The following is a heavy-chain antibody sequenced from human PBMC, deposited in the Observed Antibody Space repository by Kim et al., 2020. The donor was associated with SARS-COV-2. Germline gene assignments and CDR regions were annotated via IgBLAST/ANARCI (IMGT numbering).Heavy chain of an antibody. Sequence: GGSLRLSCAASGFTFSSYGMHWVRQAPGKGLEWVAVISYDGSNKYYADSVKGRFTISRDNSKNTLYLQMNSLRAEDTAVYYCAKALGTNYFDYWGQGTLVTVSS. V-gene: IGHV3-30*18. J-gene: IGHJ4*02. D-gene: IGHD7-27*01. CDR2: ISYDGSNK. CDR3: AKALGTNYFDY. CDR1: GFTFSSYG.